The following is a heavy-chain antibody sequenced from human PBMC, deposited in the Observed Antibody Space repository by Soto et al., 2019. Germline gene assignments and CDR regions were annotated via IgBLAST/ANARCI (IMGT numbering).Heavy chain of an antibody. CDR1: GGSFSGYY. D-gene: IGHD4-17*01. Sequence: QVQLQQWGAGLLKPSETLSLTCDVYGGSFSGYYWSWIRQPPGKGLEWIAEITHSGITNYNPSLKSRLTISLDTSKKQFSLKLSSVTAADAAVYYCASDGVAMSIWGQGTLVTVSS. CDR3: ASDGVAMSI. CDR2: ITHSGIT. V-gene: IGHV4-34*01. J-gene: IGHJ4*02.